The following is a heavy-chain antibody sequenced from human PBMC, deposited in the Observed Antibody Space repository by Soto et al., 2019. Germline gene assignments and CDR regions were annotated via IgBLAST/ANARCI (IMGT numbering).Heavy chain of an antibody. J-gene: IGHJ4*02. CDR3: AKDRVGGTFYTPLAF. D-gene: IGHD1-7*01. Sequence: PGGSLRLSCQASGFNFDNYGMHWVRQAPGKGLEWVAVITYDGSFQYYADSVKGRFTISRDNSKNTLSLHLNILKPEDTAVYHCAKDRVGGTFYTPLAFWGQGTLVTVSS. V-gene: IGHV3-30*18. CDR1: GFNFDNYG. CDR2: ITYDGSFQ.